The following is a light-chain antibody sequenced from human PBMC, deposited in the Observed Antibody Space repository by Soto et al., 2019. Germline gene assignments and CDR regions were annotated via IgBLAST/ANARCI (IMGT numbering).Light chain of an antibody. V-gene: IGKV3-15*01. CDR1: QSVSSN. CDR2: GAS. CDR3: QQYNNWLWT. J-gene: IGKJ1*01. Sequence: EIVMTQSPATLSVSPGERATLTCRASQSVSSNLAWYQQKPGQAPRFLIYGASTRATGIPARFSGSGSGTEFTLTISSLQSEDFTFYYCQQYNNWLWTFGQGTKVEIK.